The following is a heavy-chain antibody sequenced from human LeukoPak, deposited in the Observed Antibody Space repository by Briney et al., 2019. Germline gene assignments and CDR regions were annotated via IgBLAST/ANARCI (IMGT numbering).Heavy chain of an antibody. J-gene: IGHJ4*02. D-gene: IGHD2-21*02. CDR1: GGSISSYY. CDR3: ASQDPYCGGDCYLEYYFDY. Sequence: SETLSLTCTVSGGSISSYYWSWIRQPAGKGLEWIGRIYTSGSTNYDPSLKSRVTISVDKSKNQFSLKLSSVTAADTAVYYCASQDPYCGGDCYLEYYFDYWGQGTLVTVS. CDR2: IYTSGST. V-gene: IGHV4-4*07.